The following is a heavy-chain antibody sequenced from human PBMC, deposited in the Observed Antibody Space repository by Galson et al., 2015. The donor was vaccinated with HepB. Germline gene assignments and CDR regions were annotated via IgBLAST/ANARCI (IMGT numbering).Heavy chain of an antibody. CDR2: VYSSGAT. CDR3: VRLNTSFEY. D-gene: IGHD2-2*01. CDR1: GGFISSFY. J-gene: IGHJ4*02. Sequence: QVQLQESGPGLVKPSETLSLTCTVSGGFISSFYWGWIRQPPGKGLEWIAYVYSSGATNYNPSLKSRVTISADTSKNQISLRLRSVTAADTAVYYCVRLNTSFEYWGQGTLVAVS. V-gene: IGHV4-59*08.